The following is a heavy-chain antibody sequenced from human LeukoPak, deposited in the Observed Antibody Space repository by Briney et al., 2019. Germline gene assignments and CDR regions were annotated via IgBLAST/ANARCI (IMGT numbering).Heavy chain of an antibody. CDR2: INHSGST. D-gene: IGHD4-17*01. CDR3: AILNFGDSDRYFDY. V-gene: IGHV4-34*01. CDR1: GGSFSGYY. J-gene: IGHJ4*02. Sequence: SETLSLTCAVYGGSFSGYYWSWIRQPPGKGLEWIGEINHSGSTNYNPSLKSRVTISVDTSKNQFSLKLTSVTAADTAVYCCAILNFGDSDRYFDYWGQGTLVTVSS.